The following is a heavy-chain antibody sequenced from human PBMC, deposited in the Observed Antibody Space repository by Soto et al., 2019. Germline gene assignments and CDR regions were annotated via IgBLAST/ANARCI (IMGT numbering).Heavy chain of an antibody. CDR2: MNPNCSNT. Sequence: AAVAVSCLXSLYSFPSYDINLLRQAPAHRREWMGWMNPNCSNTGDAQKFQGSVTMTRNTSINTANMELSRLGSEDTAVYYCARGYEIAVVGTFLNECFDPWGQGTLVTVSS. D-gene: IGHD6-19*01. V-gene: IGHV1-8*01. CDR1: LYSFPSYD. CDR3: ARGYEIAVVGTFLNECFDP. J-gene: IGHJ5*02.